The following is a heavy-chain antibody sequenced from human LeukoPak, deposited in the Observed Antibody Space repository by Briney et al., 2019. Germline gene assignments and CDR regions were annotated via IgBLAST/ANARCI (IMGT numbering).Heavy chain of an antibody. CDR3: AIGPDYGSGDS. J-gene: IGHJ4*02. CDR2: FSGSGGST. Sequence: PGGSLRLSCAASGFTFSSYAMSWVRQAPGKGLEWVSGFSGSGGSTYYADSVKGRFTISRDNSKNILYVQMNSLRVEDTAVYYCAIGPDYGSGDSWGQGTMVTVSS. CDR1: GFTFSSYA. V-gene: IGHV3-23*01. D-gene: IGHD3-10*01.